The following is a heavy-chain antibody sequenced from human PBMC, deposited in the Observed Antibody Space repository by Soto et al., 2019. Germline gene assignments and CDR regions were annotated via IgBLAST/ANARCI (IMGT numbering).Heavy chain of an antibody. CDR2: ISFDSSEI. CDR1: GFTFSNNA. CDR3: AIARVADSSLDH. J-gene: IGHJ4*02. D-gene: IGHD3-3*01. Sequence: GGSLRLSCVGSGFTFSNNAMHWVRQAPGKGLEWVASISFDSSEIHYADSVKGRFTISRDNPRNTLFLHVNSPRADDTAVYYCAIARVADSSLDHWGQGTLVTVS. V-gene: IGHV3-30*01.